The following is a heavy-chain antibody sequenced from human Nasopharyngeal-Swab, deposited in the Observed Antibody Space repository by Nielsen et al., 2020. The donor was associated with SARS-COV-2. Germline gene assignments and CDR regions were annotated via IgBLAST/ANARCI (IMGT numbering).Heavy chain of an antibody. J-gene: IGHJ6*02. V-gene: IGHV7-4-1*02. D-gene: IGHD6-19*01. Sequence: WVRQAPGQGLEWMGWINTNTGNPTYAQGFTGRFVFSLDTSVSTAYLQISSLKAEDTAVYYCARGGVAGMGYGMDVWGQGTTVTVSS. CDR2: INTNTGNP. CDR3: ARGGVAGMGYGMDV.